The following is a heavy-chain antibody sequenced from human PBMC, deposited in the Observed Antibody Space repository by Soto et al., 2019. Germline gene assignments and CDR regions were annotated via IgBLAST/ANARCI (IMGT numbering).Heavy chain of an antibody. CDR3: AKGSAKEGIHFDY. J-gene: IGHJ4*02. V-gene: IGHV3-23*01. Sequence: EVQVLESGGGLVQPGGSLRLSCAASGFTFNKYAMSWVRQAPGKGLEWVSSISGSGGSTYYADSVKGRFTISRDNSKNPLYLQMNSRRAEDTALYYGAKGSAKEGIHFDYWGQGTLVTVSS. CDR1: GFTFNKYA. CDR2: ISGSGGST.